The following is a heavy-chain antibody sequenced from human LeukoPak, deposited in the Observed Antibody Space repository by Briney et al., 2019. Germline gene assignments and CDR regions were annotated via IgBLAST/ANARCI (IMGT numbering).Heavy chain of an antibody. J-gene: IGHJ4*02. CDR2: IYPGDSDT. Sequence: GGSLKISCKGSGYSFTSYWIGWVRQMPGKGLEWMGIIYPGDSDTRYSPPFQGQVTISADKSISTAYLQWSSLKASDTAMYYCARTGYSSGWYSDYWGQGTLVTVSS. CDR3: ARTGYSSGWYSDY. V-gene: IGHV5-51*01. CDR1: GYSFTSYW. D-gene: IGHD6-19*01.